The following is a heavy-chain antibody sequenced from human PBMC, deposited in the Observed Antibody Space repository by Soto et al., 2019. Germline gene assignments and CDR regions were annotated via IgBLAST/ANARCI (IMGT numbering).Heavy chain of an antibody. Sequence: QVQLVQSGAEVKKPGASVKVSCKASGYTFTSYGISWVRQAPGQGLEWMGWISAYNGNTNYAQKLQGRVTMPTDTSTRTAYMELRSLRSEDTAVYYCAREAALSNEPDYWGQGTLVTVSS. CDR3: AREAALSNEPDY. CDR1: GYTFTSYG. J-gene: IGHJ4*02. CDR2: ISAYNGNT. D-gene: IGHD6-6*01. V-gene: IGHV1-18*01.